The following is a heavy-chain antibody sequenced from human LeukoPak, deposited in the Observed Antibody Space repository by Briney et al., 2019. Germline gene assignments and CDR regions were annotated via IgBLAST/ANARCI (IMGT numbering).Heavy chain of an antibody. CDR3: AKGEGSGSYYYCYGMDV. CDR1: GFTFSSYW. D-gene: IGHD3-10*01. V-gene: IGHV3-7*05. J-gene: IGHJ6*02. Sequence: GGSLRLSCAASGFTFSSYWMSWVRQAPGKGLELVANIKQDGSEKYYVDSVKGRFTISRDNAKNSLYLQMNSLRAEDTAVYYCAKGEGSGSYYYCYGMDVWGQGTTVTVSS. CDR2: IKQDGSEK.